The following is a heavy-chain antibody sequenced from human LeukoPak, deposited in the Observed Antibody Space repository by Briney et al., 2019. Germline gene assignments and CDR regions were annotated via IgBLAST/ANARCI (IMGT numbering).Heavy chain of an antibody. CDR2: INPSGGST. J-gene: IGHJ4*02. CDR3: ARDGWAVLY. Sequence: ASVKVSCKASGYTFTSYGISWVRQAPGQGLEWMGIINPSGGSTSYAQKFQGRVTMTRDTSTSTVYMELSSLRSEDTAVYYCARDGWAVLYWGQGTLVTVSS. V-gene: IGHV1-46*01. CDR1: GYTFTSYG. D-gene: IGHD1-26*01.